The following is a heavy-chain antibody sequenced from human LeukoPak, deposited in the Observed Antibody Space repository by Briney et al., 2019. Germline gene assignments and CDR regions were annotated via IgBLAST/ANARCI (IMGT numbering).Heavy chain of an antibody. J-gene: IGHJ6*02. CDR3: ARAGGYNSYYYGMDV. CDR2: IYYSGST. V-gene: IGHV4-59*01. Sequence: PSETLSLTCTVSGGSISSYYWSWIRQPPGKGLEWIGYIYYSGSTNYNPSLKSRVTISVDTSKNQFSLKLSSVTAADTAVYYCARAGGYNSYYYGMDVWGQGTTVTVSS. CDR1: GGSISSYY. D-gene: IGHD3-10*01.